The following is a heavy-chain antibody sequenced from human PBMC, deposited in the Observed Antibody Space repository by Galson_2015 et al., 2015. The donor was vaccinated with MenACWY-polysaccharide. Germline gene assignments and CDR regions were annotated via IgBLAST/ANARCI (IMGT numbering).Heavy chain of an antibody. CDR2: IRQDGFEK. V-gene: IGHV3-7*01. Sequence: SLRLSCATSGFIFTNHWMSWVRQAPGKGLEWVANIRQDGFEKYHVDSVKGRFTISRDNAENSVFLQMNSLRVEDTAVYYCAREGLVEAFENWGQGTMATVSS. D-gene: IGHD2-8*02. J-gene: IGHJ3*02. CDR3: AREGLVEAFEN. CDR1: GFIFTNHW.